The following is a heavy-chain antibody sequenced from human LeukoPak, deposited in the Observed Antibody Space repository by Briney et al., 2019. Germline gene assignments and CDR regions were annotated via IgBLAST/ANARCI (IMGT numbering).Heavy chain of an antibody. Sequence: ASVKVSCKASGYTFTSYDINWVRQATGQGVEWMGWMNPNRGNTGYAQKFQGRVTMTRNTSISTAYMELSSLRSEDTAVYYCARDVGATPGYFDYWGQGTLVTVSS. D-gene: IGHD1-26*01. CDR2: MNPNRGNT. CDR1: GYTFTSYD. CDR3: ARDVGATPGYFDY. V-gene: IGHV1-8*01. J-gene: IGHJ4*02.